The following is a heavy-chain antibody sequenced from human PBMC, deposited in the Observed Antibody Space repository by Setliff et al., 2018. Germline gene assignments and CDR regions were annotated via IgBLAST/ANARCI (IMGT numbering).Heavy chain of an antibody. J-gene: IGHJ4*02. Sequence: PGGSLRLSCAASGFTFSSYWMSWVRQAPGKGLEWVAAVSFDGRNKYYEDSVKGRLTISRDDSKNTLYLQMNSLRPEDTAVYYCAKDSLSGWSAVDYWGQGTLVTVSS. V-gene: IGHV3-30*18. CDR1: GFTFSSYW. CDR3: AKDSLSGWSAVDY. D-gene: IGHD6-19*01. CDR2: VSFDGRNK.